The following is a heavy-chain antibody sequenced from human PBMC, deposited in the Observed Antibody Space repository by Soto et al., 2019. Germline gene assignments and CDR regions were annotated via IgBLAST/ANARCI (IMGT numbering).Heavy chain of an antibody. J-gene: IGHJ4*02. V-gene: IGHV3-30*18. D-gene: IGHD5-18*01. Sequence: GGSLRLSCASSGFTFSSYGMHWVRQAPGKGLEWVAVISYDGSNKYYADSVKGRFTISRDNSKNTLYLQMNSLRAEDTAVYYCAKDWDTAMVTPGHYFDYWGQGTLVTVSS. CDR2: ISYDGSNK. CDR1: GFTFSSYG. CDR3: AKDWDTAMVTPGHYFDY.